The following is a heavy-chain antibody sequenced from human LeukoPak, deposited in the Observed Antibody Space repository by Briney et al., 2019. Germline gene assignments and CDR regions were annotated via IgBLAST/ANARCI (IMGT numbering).Heavy chain of an antibody. CDR1: GYTFNRYG. Sequence: ASVKVSCKASGYTFNRYGISWVRQAPGQGLEWMGWIGSYNGNTNYAQKLQGRVTMTTDTSTSTAYMELRSLKSDDTAVYYCATNKDFWSGYTARGTDYYYYMDVWGKGTTVTVSS. D-gene: IGHD3-3*01. CDR3: ATNKDFWSGYTARGTDYYYYMDV. V-gene: IGHV1-18*01. CDR2: IGSYNGNT. J-gene: IGHJ6*03.